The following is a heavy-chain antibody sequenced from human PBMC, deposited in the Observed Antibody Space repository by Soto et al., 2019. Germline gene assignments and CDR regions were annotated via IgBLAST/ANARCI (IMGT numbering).Heavy chain of an antibody. V-gene: IGHV4-30-4*01. J-gene: IGHJ5*02. CDR1: GGSISSGDYY. Sequence: SETLSLTCTVSGGSISSGDYYWSWIRQPPGKGLEWIGYSYHSGSTYYNPSLKSRVTISVDTSKNQFSLKLSSVTAADTAVYYCARERPDGARLDPWGQGTLVTVS. D-gene: IGHD6-6*01. CDR2: SYHSGST. CDR3: ARERPDGARLDP.